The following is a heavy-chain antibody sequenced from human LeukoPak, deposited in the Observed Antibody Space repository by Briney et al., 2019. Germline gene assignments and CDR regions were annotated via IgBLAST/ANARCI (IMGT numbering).Heavy chain of an antibody. CDR1: GYTFISYA. CDR2: ISVNSGNT. Sequence: ASVKVSCKASGYTFISYAISWVRQAPGQGLEWMGWISVNSGNTNYAQKVQGRVTMTTDTSTSTAYMELRSLRSDDTAVYYCARDLRTATAQGTAFDYWGQGTLVTVSS. D-gene: IGHD5/OR15-5a*01. CDR3: ARDLRTATAQGTAFDY. V-gene: IGHV1-18*01. J-gene: IGHJ4*02.